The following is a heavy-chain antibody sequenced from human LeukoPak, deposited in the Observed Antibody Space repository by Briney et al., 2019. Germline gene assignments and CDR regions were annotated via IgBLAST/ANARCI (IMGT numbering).Heavy chain of an antibody. J-gene: IGHJ4*02. CDR1: GGSFSAYY. Sequence: SETLSLTCAVYGGSFSAYYWSWIRQPPGKGLEWIGEINHSGSTNYNPSLKSRVTISVDTSKNQFSLKLSSVTAADTAVYYCARWYSSSLNYFDYWGQGTLVTVSS. CDR2: INHSGST. D-gene: IGHD6-13*01. V-gene: IGHV4-34*01. CDR3: ARWYSSSLNYFDY.